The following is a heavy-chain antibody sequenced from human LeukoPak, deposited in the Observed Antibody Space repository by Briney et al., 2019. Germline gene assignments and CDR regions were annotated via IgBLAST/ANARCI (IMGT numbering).Heavy chain of an antibody. D-gene: IGHD6-13*01. Sequence: ASVKVSCKASGYTFTSYGINWVRQAPGQGLEWMGIINPSGGSTSYAQKFQGRVTMTRDTSTSTVYMELSSLRSEDTAVYYCARAIAAAGLDAFDIWGQGTMVTVSS. V-gene: IGHV1-46*01. CDR2: INPSGGST. CDR1: GYTFTSYG. J-gene: IGHJ3*02. CDR3: ARAIAAAGLDAFDI.